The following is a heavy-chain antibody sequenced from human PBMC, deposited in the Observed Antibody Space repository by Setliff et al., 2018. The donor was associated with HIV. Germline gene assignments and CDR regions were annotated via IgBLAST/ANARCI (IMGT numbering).Heavy chain of an antibody. CDR2: IIPIFGTT. V-gene: IGHV1-69*13. Sequence: SVKVSCKASGGTFSSYPISWVRQAPGQGLEWMGGIIPIFGTTHYAQKFQGRVTVTADDSTSTAYMQLSSLRSDDTAVYYCARGRNYDSSGYGDYYYYMDVWGKGTTVTVSS. CDR3: ARGRNYDSSGYGDYYYYMDV. J-gene: IGHJ6*03. CDR1: GGTFSSYP. D-gene: IGHD3-22*01.